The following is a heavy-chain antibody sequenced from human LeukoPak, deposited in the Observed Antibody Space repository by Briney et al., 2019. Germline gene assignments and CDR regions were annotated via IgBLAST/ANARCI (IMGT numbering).Heavy chain of an antibody. Sequence: ASVKVSCKASTYISSDCGFSWVRLGPGGGLGWMGWGSGDNGQTNYGHKFYGRVTMTMETSTNTASMELRGLRSDDTAIYYCARVYLYTTGWSAAYYYFMDVWGKGTTVIVSS. CDR1: TYISSDCG. J-gene: IGHJ6*03. V-gene: IGHV1-18*01. D-gene: IGHD3-16*02. CDR2: GSGDNGQT. CDR3: ARVYLYTTGWSAAYYYFMDV.